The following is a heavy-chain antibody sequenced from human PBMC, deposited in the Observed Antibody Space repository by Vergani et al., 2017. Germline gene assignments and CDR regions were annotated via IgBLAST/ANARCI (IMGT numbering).Heavy chain of an antibody. Sequence: QVQLVESGGGLVKPGKSLRLSCAASGFRFDDYYMSWIRQAPGKGLEWISYISGSGHTKYYADSVKGRFAISRDNAKNSLYLQMNNLRVEDTAVYYCARDLLPGTLLLLAYWGQGTLISVSS. D-gene: IGHD1-7*01. J-gene: IGHJ4*02. CDR1: GFRFDDYY. V-gene: IGHV3-11*04. CDR2: ISGSGHTK. CDR3: ARDLLPGTLLLLAY.